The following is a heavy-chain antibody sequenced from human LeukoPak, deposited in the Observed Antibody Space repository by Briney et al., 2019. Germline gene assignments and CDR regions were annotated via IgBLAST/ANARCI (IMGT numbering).Heavy chain of an antibody. J-gene: IGHJ4*02. Sequence: GGSETLFCAASGITFSGYSMIWVRQAPGKGLEWLSFMTTSGNTIFYAESVKDRFTISRDNAKKSLYLQMNSLRDEDTAVYYCARVGGATAVTMNFEYWGQGTLVTVTS. CDR3: ARVGGATAVTMNFEY. D-gene: IGHD1-26*01. CDR1: GITFSGYS. V-gene: IGHV3-48*02. CDR2: MTTSGNTI.